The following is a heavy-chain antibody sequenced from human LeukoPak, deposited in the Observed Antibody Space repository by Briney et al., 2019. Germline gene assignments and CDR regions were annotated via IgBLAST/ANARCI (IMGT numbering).Heavy chain of an antibody. J-gene: IGHJ4*02. CDR3: ARELNVDSAMAFDY. Sequence: PGRSLRLSCAASGFIFGNYGMHWVRQAPGKGLEWVAVIWYDGSNKYYADSVKGRFTISRDNSKNTLYLQMNNLRAEDTAIYYCARELNVDSAMAFDYWGQGTLVPVAS. CDR1: GFIFGNYG. D-gene: IGHD5-18*01. V-gene: IGHV3-33*01. CDR2: IWYDGSNK.